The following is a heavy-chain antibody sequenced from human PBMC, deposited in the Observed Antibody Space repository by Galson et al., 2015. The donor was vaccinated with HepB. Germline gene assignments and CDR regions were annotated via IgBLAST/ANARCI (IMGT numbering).Heavy chain of an antibody. CDR3: AREASGWDFPGLFDP. J-gene: IGHJ5*02. D-gene: IGHD6-19*01. CDR1: GYTLTSYA. Sequence: SVKVSCKASGYTLTSYAMNWVRQAPGQGLEWMGWINTNTGNPTYAQGFTGRFVFSLDTSVSTAYLQISSLKAQVTSVYYCAREASGWDFPGLFDPWGQGTLVTVSS. V-gene: IGHV7-4-1*02. CDR2: INTNTGNP.